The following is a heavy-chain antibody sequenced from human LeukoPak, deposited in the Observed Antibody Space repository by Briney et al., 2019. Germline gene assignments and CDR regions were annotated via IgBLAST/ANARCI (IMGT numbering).Heavy chain of an antibody. D-gene: IGHD3-10*01. CDR2: MNPNSGNT. CDR1: GYTFTSYD. CDR3: ARVLLWFGEPLDY. V-gene: IGHV1-8*01. J-gene: IGHJ4*02. Sequence: ASVKVSCTASGYTFTSYDINWVRQATGQGLEWMGWMNPNSGNTGYAQKFQGRVTMTRNTSISTAYMELSSLRSEDTAVYYCARVLLWFGEPLDYWGQGTLVTVSS.